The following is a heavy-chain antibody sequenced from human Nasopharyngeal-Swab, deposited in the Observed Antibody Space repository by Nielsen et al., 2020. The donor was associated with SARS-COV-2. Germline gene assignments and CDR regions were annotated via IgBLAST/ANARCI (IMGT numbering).Heavy chain of an antibody. D-gene: IGHD3-22*01. V-gene: IGHV3-30*03. Sequence: GESLKISCAASAFTFTNYGIHWVRQAPGKGLEWVAIMSFDGSDEYYADSVKGRFTISRDISKNTLYLQMNSLRPEDTAVYYCARSFEGSSGYYYDYFDYWGQGTLVTVSS. CDR2: MSFDGSDE. CDR1: AFTFTNYG. J-gene: IGHJ4*02. CDR3: ARSFEGSSGYYYDYFDY.